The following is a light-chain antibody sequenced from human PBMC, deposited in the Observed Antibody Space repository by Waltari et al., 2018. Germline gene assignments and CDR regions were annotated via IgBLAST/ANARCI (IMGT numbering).Light chain of an antibody. CDR2: NTY. CDR3: LLYYGGTWV. Sequence: QTVVTQEPSLTVSPGGTVTLTCASSTGAVTSGYYPNWFQQKPGQAPRALIYNTYNKHPWTPARFSGSLLGGKAALTLSGVQPEDEAEYYCLLYYGGTWVFGGGTKLTVL. J-gene: IGLJ3*02. V-gene: IGLV7-43*01. CDR1: TGAVTSGYY.